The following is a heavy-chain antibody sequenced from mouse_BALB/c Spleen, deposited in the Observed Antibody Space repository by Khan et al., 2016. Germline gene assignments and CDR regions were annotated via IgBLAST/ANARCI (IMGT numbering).Heavy chain of an antibody. Sequence: EVQLQESGAEIVKPGASVKLSCTASGFNIKDTYMHWVKQRPEQGLEWIGRIDPANGNAKYDPKLQGKATITADTSSNTAYLQLSSLTSEDTAVYYCARSGFAYWGQGTLVTVSA. J-gene: IGHJ3*01. V-gene: IGHV14-3*02. CDR1: GFNIKDTY. CDR2: IDPANGNA. CDR3: ARSGFAY.